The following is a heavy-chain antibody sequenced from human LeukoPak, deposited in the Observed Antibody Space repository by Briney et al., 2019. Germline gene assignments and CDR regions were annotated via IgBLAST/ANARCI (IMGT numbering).Heavy chain of an antibody. D-gene: IGHD1-26*01. J-gene: IGHJ5*02. Sequence: SQTLSLTCAISGDSVSSNSAAWNWIRQSPSRGLGWLGRTYYRSKWYKDYAVSVKSRITIHPDTSKNQFSLQLNSVTPEDTAVYYCARDHVASSGKNWFDPWGQGTLVTVSS. CDR1: GDSVSSNSAA. CDR3: ARDHVASSGKNWFDP. V-gene: IGHV6-1*01. CDR2: TYYRSKWYK.